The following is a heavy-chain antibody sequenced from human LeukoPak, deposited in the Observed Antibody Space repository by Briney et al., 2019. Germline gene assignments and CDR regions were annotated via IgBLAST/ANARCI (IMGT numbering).Heavy chain of an antibody. J-gene: IGHJ4*02. CDR2: IWYDGSNK. V-gene: IGHV3-33*01. CDR1: GFTFSSYG. CDR3: ARDGRSTWYEDS. D-gene: IGHD6-13*01. Sequence: PGGSLRLSCAASGFTFSSYGMHWVRQAPGKGLEWVAVIWYDGSNKYYADSVKGRFTISRDNSKNTLYLQMNSLRAEDTAVYYCARDGRSTWYEDSWGQGTLVTVSS.